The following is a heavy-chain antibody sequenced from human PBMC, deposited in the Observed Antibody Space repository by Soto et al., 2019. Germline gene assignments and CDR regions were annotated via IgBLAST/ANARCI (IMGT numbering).Heavy chain of an antibody. CDR2: ISSSSSTI. CDR1: GFTFSSYS. CDR3: AREGGNLNGFDP. D-gene: IGHD1-26*01. J-gene: IGHJ5*02. Sequence: EVQLVESGGGLVQPGGSLRLSCAASGFTFSSYSMNWLRQAPGKGLEWVSYISSSSSTIYYADSVKGRFTNSRDNAKNSLYLQMNSLRDEYTAVYYCAREGGNLNGFDPWGQGTLVTVSS. V-gene: IGHV3-48*02.